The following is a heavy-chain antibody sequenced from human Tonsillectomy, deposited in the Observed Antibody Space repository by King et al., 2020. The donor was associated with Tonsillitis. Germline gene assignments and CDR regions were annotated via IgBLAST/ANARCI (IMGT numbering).Heavy chain of an antibody. CDR2: IKSDGRST. D-gene: IGHD6-13*01. CDR1: GFPFSSYW. Sequence: VQLVESGGGLVQPGGSLRLSCAASGFPFSSYWMYWVRQAPGKGLVWVSRIKSDGRSTSYADSVKGRFTISRDNAKITLYLQMNSLRAEDTAVYYCAREDGYTSSWYDAFDIWGQGTMVTVSS. J-gene: IGHJ3*02. CDR3: AREDGYTSSWYDAFDI. V-gene: IGHV3-74*01.